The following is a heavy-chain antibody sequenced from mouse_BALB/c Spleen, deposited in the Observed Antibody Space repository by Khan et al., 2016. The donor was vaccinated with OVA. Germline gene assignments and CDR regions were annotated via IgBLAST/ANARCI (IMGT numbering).Heavy chain of an antibody. Sequence: QVQLKQSGPGLVQPSQSLSITCTVSGFSLSSYGVHWVRQSPGKGLEWLGVIWSGGSTDYNADFISSLNISKDNSKSQAFFKMNSLQANDTAIYYCARNDDYVHWYFDVWGAGTTVTVSS. V-gene: IGHV2-2*02. D-gene: IGHD2-13*01. CDR2: IWSGGST. CDR3: ARNDDYVHWYFDV. J-gene: IGHJ1*01. CDR1: GFSLSSYG.